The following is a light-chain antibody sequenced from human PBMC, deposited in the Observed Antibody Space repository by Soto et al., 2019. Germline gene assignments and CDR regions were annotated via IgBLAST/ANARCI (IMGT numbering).Light chain of an antibody. V-gene: IGLV2-23*01. J-gene: IGLJ3*02. CDR1: SSDVGNYNL. CDR2: EGS. CDR3: CSYAGSSTYWV. Sequence: QSALTQPASVSGSPGQSITISCTGTSSDVGNYNLVSWYQQHPGKAPKLMIYEGSKRPSGVSNRFSGSKSGNTASLTMSGLQAEDEADYYCCSYAGSSTYWVFGGGTKLTVL.